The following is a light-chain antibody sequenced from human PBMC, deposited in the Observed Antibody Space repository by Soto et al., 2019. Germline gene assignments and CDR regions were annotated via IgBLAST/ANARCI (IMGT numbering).Light chain of an antibody. J-gene: IGKJ3*01. CDR2: GAS. Sequence: EIVLTQSPGTLSLSPGERATLSCRASQSITSSHLAWYQQKPGQAPRLLIYGASSRATGIPDRFSGSGSGTDFTLTISRLEPEDFALYYCQQYGSSSLTFGPGTKVDIK. V-gene: IGKV3-20*01. CDR3: QQYGSSSLT. CDR1: QSITSSH.